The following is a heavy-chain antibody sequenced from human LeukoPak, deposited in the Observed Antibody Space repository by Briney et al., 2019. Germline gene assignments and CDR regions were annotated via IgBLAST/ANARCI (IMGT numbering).Heavy chain of an antibody. D-gene: IGHD2-15*01. CDR3: ARARGIVVVVAEDCYFDY. Sequence: TSQTLSLTCAVYGGSFSGYYWSWIRQPPGKGLEWIGEINHSGSTNYNPSLKSRVTISVDTSKDQFSLKLSSVTAADTAVYYCARARGIVVVVAEDCYFDYWGQGTLVAVSS. CDR2: INHSGST. J-gene: IGHJ4*02. CDR1: GGSFSGYY. V-gene: IGHV4-34*01.